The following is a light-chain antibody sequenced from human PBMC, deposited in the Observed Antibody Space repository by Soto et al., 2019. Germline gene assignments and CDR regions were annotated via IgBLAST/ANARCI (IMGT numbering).Light chain of an antibody. CDR1: SSDVGTYNL. J-gene: IGLJ1*01. Sequence: QSALTQPASVSGSPGQSITISCTGASSDVGTYNLVSWYQQHPGKAPKLMIYEVSKRPSGVSNRFSGSKSGNTASLTISGLQAEDEADYYCCSYAGSNTLYVFGTGTKLTAL. V-gene: IGLV2-23*02. CDR2: EVS. CDR3: CSYAGSNTLYV.